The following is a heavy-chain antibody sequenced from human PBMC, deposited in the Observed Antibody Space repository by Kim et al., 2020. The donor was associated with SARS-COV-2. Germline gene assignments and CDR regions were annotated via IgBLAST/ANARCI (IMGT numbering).Heavy chain of an antibody. D-gene: IGHD6-13*01. Sequence: YADSVKGRFTIPRDNSKNTLYLQMNSLRAEDTAVYYCARGLAAAGFDAFDIWGQGTMVTVSS. CDR3: ARGLAAAGFDAFDI. J-gene: IGHJ3*02. V-gene: IGHV3-30*01.